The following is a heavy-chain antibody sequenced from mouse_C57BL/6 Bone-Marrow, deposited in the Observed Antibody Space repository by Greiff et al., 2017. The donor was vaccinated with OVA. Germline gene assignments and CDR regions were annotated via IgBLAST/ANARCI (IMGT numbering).Heavy chain of an antibody. D-gene: IGHD1-1*01. CDR1: GYTFTSYW. V-gene: IGHV1-69*01. CDR3: AKVPYYGSSLWYFDV. CDR2: IDPSDSYT. Sequence: QVQLQQPGAELVMPGASVKLSCKASGYTFTSYWMHWVKQRPGQGLEWIGEIDPSDSYTNYNQKFKGKSTLTVDKSSSTAYMQLSSLTSEDSAVYYGAKVPYYGSSLWYFDVWGTGTTVTVSS. J-gene: IGHJ1*03.